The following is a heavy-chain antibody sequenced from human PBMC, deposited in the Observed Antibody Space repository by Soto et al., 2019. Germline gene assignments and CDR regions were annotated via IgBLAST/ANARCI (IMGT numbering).Heavy chain of an antibody. D-gene: IGHD2-2*02. V-gene: IGHV1-2*02. J-gene: IGHJ3*02. CDR2: INPNSGGT. CDR1: GYTFTGYY. CDR3: ARPSSNTPPLGAFDI. Sequence: ASVKVSCKASGYTFTGYYMHWVRQAPGQGLEWMGWINPNSGGTNYAQKFQGRVTMTRDTSISTAYMELSRLRSDDTAVYYCARPSSNTPPLGAFDIWGQGTMVTVSS.